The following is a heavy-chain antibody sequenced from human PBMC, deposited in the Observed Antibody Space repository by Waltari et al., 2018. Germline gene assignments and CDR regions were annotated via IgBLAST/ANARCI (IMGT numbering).Heavy chain of an antibody. CDR2: ISYDGTNT. CDR3: ASHQGAAGKTEDAFDI. Sequence: QVKLVESGGGVVQPGRSLRLSCAASGFTFRSYAMHWVRQTPGKGPEGLAVISYDGTNTYYADSVEGRFTISRDNSKSTLYLQMNSLRVDDTAMYYCASHQGAAGKTEDAFDIWGQGTMVTVSS. D-gene: IGHD6-13*01. V-gene: IGHV3-30*01. CDR1: GFTFRSYA. J-gene: IGHJ3*02.